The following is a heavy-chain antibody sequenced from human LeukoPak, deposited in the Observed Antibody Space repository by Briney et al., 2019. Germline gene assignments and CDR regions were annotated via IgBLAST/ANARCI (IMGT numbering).Heavy chain of an antibody. V-gene: IGHV4-34*01. J-gene: IGHJ4*02. Sequence: PSETLSLTCAVYGGSFSGYYWSWIRQPPGKGLEWIGEINHSGSTNYNPSLKSRVTISVDTSKNQFSLKLSSVTAADTAVYYCARDWGRRYSSGWYGDFDYWGQGTLVTVSS. CDR2: INHSGST. CDR3: ARDWGRRYSSGWYGDFDY. CDR1: GGSFSGYY. D-gene: IGHD6-19*01.